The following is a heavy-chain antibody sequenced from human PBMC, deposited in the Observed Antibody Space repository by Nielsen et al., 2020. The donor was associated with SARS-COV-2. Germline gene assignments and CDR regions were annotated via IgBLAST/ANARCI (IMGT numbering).Heavy chain of an antibody. CDR3: AKGGDYVPS. CDR1: GFTFSSYS. V-gene: IGHV3-48*01. CDR2: ISSSSSTI. J-gene: IGHJ5*02. Sequence: GESLKISCAASGFTFSSYSMNWVRQAPGKGLEWVSYISSSSSTIYYADSVKGRFTISRDNAKNTLYLQMNSLRAEDTAAYYCAKGGDYVPSWGQGTLVTVSS. D-gene: IGHD4-17*01.